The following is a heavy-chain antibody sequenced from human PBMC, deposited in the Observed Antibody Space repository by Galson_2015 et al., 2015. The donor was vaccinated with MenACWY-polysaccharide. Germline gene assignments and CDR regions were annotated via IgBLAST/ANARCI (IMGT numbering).Heavy chain of an antibody. CDR2: IRTNADGGAT. Sequence: SLRLSCATSGFIFADYAMAWFRQAPGKGLEWIGFIRTNADGGATNYAASVRGRFTISRDDSRSIAYLEMNSLITEDTAVYFGTRDRPLDYWGQGTLVSVSS. J-gene: IGHJ4*02. V-gene: IGHV3-49*03. CDR3: TRDRPLDY. CDR1: GFIFADYA.